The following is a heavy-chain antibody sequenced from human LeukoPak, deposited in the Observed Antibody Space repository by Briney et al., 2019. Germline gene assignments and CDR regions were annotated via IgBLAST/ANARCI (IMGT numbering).Heavy chain of an antibody. CDR1: GGTFSSHA. CDR3: ARDVAHYYGSGSPLRYYGMDV. J-gene: IGHJ6*04. Sequence: SVKVSCKASGGTFSSHAISWVRQAPGQGLEWMGGIIPIFGTANYAQKFQGRVTITADESTSTAYMELSSLRSEDTAVYYCARDVAHYYGSGSPLRYYGMDVWGKGTTVTVSS. V-gene: IGHV1-69*13. CDR2: IIPIFGTA. D-gene: IGHD3-10*01.